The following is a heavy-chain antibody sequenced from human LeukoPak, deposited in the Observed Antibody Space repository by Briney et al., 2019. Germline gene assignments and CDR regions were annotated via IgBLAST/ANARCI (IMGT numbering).Heavy chain of an antibody. CDR1: GGTFSSYA. CDR2: IIPIFGTA. D-gene: IGHD2-15*01. CDR3: ASGGSYSPFDY. V-gene: IGHV1-69*06. J-gene: IGHJ4*02. Sequence: SVKVSCKASGGTFSSYAISWVRQAPGQGLGWMGGIIPIFGTANYAQKFQGRVTITADKSTSTAYMELSSLRSEDTAVYYCASGGSYSPFDYWGQGTLVTVSS.